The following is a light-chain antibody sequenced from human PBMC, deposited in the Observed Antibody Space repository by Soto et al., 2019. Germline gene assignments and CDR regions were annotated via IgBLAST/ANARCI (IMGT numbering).Light chain of an antibody. J-gene: IGLJ2*01. Sequence: QSVLTQPPSAAGSPGQSVTISCTGSRSDIGDSNYVSWYQQHPRKAPKLIISEVINRPSGVPDRFSASKSGNTASLTISGLHAEDEADYYCASKAGSSRHVVFGGGTQLTVL. CDR2: EVI. V-gene: IGLV2-8*01. CDR1: RSDIGDSNY. CDR3: ASKAGSSRHVV.